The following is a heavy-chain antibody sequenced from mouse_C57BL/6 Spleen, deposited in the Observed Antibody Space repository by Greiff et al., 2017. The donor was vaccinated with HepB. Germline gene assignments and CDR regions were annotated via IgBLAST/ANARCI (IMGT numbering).Heavy chain of an antibody. D-gene: IGHD1-1*01. CDR3: ARFITTVVATCAMDY. CDR1: GFTFSDYG. Sequence: EVHLVESGGGLVKPGGSLKLSCAASGFTFSDYGMHWVRQAPEKGLEWVAYISSGSSTIYYADTVKGRFTISRDNAKNTLFLQMTSLRSEDTAMYYCARFITTVVATCAMDYWGQGTSVTVSS. J-gene: IGHJ4*01. CDR2: ISSGSSTI. V-gene: IGHV5-17*01.